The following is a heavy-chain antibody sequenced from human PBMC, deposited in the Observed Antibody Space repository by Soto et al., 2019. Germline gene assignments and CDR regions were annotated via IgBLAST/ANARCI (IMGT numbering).Heavy chain of an antibody. CDR1: GFTFSNAW. J-gene: IGHJ6*02. D-gene: IGHD3-3*01. CDR2: IKSKTDGGTT. CDR3: TTDRRFLEWLLYYYYGMDV. V-gene: IGHV3-15*01. Sequence: GGSLRLSCAASGFTFSNAWMSWVRQAPGKGLEWVGRIKSKTDGGTTDYAAPVKGRFTISRDDSKNTLYLQMNSLKTEDTAVYYCTTDRRFLEWLLYYYYGMDVWGQGTTVTVSS.